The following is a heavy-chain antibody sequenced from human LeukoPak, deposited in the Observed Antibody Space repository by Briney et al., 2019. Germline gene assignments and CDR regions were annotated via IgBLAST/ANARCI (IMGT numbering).Heavy chain of an antibody. CDR3: ARDFLPPYSGGWYHP. CDR1: GDSVSSDIGA. Sequence: SQTLSLTYAISGDSVSSDIGAWNWIRQSPSRGLEWLGRTYYRSKWYHDYAVSVKSRITINADTSKNQFSLHLNSVTPEDTAVYFCARDFLPPYSGGWYHPWGQGTLVTVSS. V-gene: IGHV6-1*01. CDR2: TYYRSKWYH. J-gene: IGHJ5*02. D-gene: IGHD6-19*01.